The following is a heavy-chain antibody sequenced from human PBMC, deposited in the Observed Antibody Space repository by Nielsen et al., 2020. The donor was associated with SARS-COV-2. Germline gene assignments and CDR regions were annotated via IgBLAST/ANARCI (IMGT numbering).Heavy chain of an antibody. Sequence: LSLTCAVSGGSISSGGYSWSWIRQPPGKGLEWIGYIYHSGRTYYNPSLKSRVTISVDRSKNQFSLKLSSVTAADTAVYYCARGGRITFGGADDAFDIWGQGAMVTVSS. CDR1: GGSISSGGYS. CDR2: IYHSGRT. CDR3: ARGGRITFGGADDAFDI. V-gene: IGHV4-30-2*01. J-gene: IGHJ3*02. D-gene: IGHD3-16*01.